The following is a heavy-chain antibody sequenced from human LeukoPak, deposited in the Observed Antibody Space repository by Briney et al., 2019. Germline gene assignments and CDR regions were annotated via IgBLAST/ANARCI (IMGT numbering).Heavy chain of an antibody. CDR2: IYYSGST. V-gene: IGHV4-59*12. J-gene: IGHJ4*02. D-gene: IGHD6-19*01. Sequence: PSETLSLTCTNSAGSISSYYWRWIRQPPGKGLEWIGYIYYSGSTNYNPSLKSRVTISVDTSKNQFSLKLSSVTAADTAVYYCARVRGWLAYYFDYWGQGTLVTVSS. CDR3: ARVRGWLAYYFDY. CDR1: AGSISSYY.